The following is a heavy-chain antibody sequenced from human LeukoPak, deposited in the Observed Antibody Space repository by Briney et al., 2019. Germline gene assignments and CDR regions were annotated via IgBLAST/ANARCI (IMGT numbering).Heavy chain of an antibody. CDR3: ARAYYDSSGYFSRGAFDI. CDR1: GFTVSSNY. V-gene: IGHV3-53*01. J-gene: IGHJ3*02. Sequence: GGSLRLSCAASGFTVSSNYMSWVRQAPGKGLEWVSVIYSGGSTYYADSVKGRFTISRDNSKNTLYPQMNSLRAEDTAVYYCARAYYDSSGYFSRGAFDIWGQGTMVTVSS. D-gene: IGHD3-22*01. CDR2: IYSGGST.